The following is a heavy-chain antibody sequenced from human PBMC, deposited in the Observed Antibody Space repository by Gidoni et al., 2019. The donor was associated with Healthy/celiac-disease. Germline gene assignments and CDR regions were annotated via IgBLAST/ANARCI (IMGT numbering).Heavy chain of an antibody. CDR2: ISSSSSTI. Sequence: EVQLVESGGGLVQPGGSLRLPCAASGFTFSSYSMNWVRQAPGKGLEWVSYISSSSSTIYYADSVKGRFTISRDNAKNSLYLQMNSLRDEDTAVYYCAREPRYCSGGSCYSASFQVWYFDLWGRGTLVTVSS. CDR3: AREPRYCSGGSCYSASFQVWYFDL. D-gene: IGHD2-15*01. J-gene: IGHJ2*01. V-gene: IGHV3-48*02. CDR1: GFTFSSYS.